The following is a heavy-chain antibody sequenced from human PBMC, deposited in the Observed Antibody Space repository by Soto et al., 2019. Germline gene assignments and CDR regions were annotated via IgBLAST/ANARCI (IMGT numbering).Heavy chain of an antibody. CDR1: GGSISSGDYY. D-gene: IGHD2-15*01. V-gene: IGHV4-30-4*01. CDR3: ARDQDGGMDV. J-gene: IGHJ6*02. Sequence: SETLSLTCTVSGGSISSGDYYWSWIRQPPGKGLEWIGYIYYSGSTYYNPSLKSRVTISVDTSKNQFSLRLSSVTAADTAVYYCARDQDGGMDVWGQGTTVTVSS. CDR2: IYYSGST.